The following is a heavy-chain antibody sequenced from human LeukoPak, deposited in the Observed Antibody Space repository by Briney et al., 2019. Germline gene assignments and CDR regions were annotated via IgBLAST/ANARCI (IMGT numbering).Heavy chain of an antibody. V-gene: IGHV4-38-2*01. CDR2: IYHSGST. J-gene: IGHJ5*02. D-gene: IGHD2-8*01. CDR3: ARNSVLTMYPISEEGWFDP. CDR1: GYSISRGYY. Sequence: SETLSLTCDVSGYSISRGYYWGRIRQPPGKGLEWIGSIYHSGSTYYNPSLKTRVTISIDTSKNQFALKLRSVTAADTAVYYCARNSVLTMYPISEEGWFDPWGQGTLVTVSS.